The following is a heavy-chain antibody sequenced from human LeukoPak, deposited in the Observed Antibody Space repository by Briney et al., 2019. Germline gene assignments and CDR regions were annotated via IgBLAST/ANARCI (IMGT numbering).Heavy chain of an antibody. CDR2: IYPGDSDT. J-gene: IGHJ4*02. CDR3: ARLSGNGYYSDY. V-gene: IGHV5-51*01. CDR1: GYRFSNFW. Sequence: KPAESLKISCKGSGYRFSNFWIGWVRQMPGKGLEWMGIIYPGDSDTRYSLSFQGQVTISADKSISTAYLQWSSLKASDTAMYYCARLSGNGYYSDYWGQGTLVTVSS. D-gene: IGHD1-20*01.